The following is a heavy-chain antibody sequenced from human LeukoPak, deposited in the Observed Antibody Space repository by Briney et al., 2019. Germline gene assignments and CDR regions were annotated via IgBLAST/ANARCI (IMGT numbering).Heavy chain of an antibody. CDR1: GYTFTGYY. D-gene: IGHD4-17*01. Sequence: GASVKVSCQASGYTFTGYYMHWVRQAPGQGLAWMGWINPNIGGTNYAQKFQGRVTMTRDTSISTAYMELSSLRSDDTAVYYCAREGPLRLPYFDPWGQGTLVTVSS. J-gene: IGHJ5*02. V-gene: IGHV1-2*02. CDR3: AREGPLRLPYFDP. CDR2: INPNIGGT.